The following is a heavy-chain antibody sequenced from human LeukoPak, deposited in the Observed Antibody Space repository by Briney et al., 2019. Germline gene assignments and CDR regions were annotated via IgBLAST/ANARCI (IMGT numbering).Heavy chain of an antibody. Sequence: PGGSLRLSCAASGFTFSSYSMNWVRQAPGKGLEWVSSISSSSSYIYYADSVKGRFTISRDNAKNSLYLQMNSLRAEDTAVYYCAREQEWSYAFDIWGQGTMVTVSS. CDR1: GFTFSSYS. CDR2: ISSSSSYI. D-gene: IGHD3-3*01. V-gene: IGHV3-21*01. CDR3: AREQEWSYAFDI. J-gene: IGHJ3*02.